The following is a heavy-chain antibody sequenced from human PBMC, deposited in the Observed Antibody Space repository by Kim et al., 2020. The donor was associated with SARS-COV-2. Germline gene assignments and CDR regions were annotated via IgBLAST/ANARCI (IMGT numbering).Heavy chain of an antibody. V-gene: IGHV3-23*01. J-gene: IGHJ4*02. CDR1: GFTFSSYA. CDR2: ISGSGGST. CDR3: AKDYFRGCSGGSCYPLFDY. Sequence: GGSLRLSCAASGFTFSSYAMSWVRQAPGKGLEWVSAISGSGGSTYYADSVKGRFTISRDNSKNTLYLQMNSLRAEDTAVYYCAKDYFRGCSGGSCYPLFDYWGQGTLVTVSS. D-gene: IGHD2-15*01.